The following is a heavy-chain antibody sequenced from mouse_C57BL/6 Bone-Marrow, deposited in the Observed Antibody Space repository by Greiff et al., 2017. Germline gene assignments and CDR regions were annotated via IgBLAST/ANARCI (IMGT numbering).Heavy chain of an antibody. Sequence: EVKLVESGGGLVQPGGSLKLSCAASGFTFSDYYMYWVRQTPEKRLEWVAYISNGGGSTYYPDTVKGRITISRDNAKNTLYLQMSRLKSEDTAMYYCARQEGAVSRDYAMGYWGQGTSVTVSS. V-gene: IGHV5-12*01. CDR2: ISNGGGST. CDR1: GFTFSDYY. D-gene: IGHD3-3*01. J-gene: IGHJ4*01. CDR3: ARQEGAVSRDYAMGY.